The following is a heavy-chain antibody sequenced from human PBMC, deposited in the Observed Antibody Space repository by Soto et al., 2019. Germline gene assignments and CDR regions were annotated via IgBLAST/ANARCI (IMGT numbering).Heavy chain of an antibody. V-gene: IGHV4-4*07. CDR3: ARSGHKESWFDP. CDR2: VYSSGSA. J-gene: IGHJ5*02. D-gene: IGHD6-25*01. CDR1: NGSISNYS. Sequence: QVQLQESGPGLVKPSETLSLSCTASNGSISNYSWNWIRRPAGRGLEWIGRVYSSGSASYNPSLRSRVTMSVDTSKNYFSLKRNSVTAADTAVYFCARSGHKESWFDPWGQGTLGTVSS.